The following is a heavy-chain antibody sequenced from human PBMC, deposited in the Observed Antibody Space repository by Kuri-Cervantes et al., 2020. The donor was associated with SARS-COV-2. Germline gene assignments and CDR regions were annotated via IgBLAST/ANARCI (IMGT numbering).Heavy chain of an antibody. J-gene: IGHJ4*02. D-gene: IGHD2/OR15-2a*01. V-gene: IGHV3-23*01. CDR3: AKVGLSFDY. CDR1: GFTFSIYA. CDR2: ISGSGVGT. Sequence: GGSLRLSCAASGFTFSIYAMSWVRQAPGKGLEWVSSISGSGVGTYYADSVKGRFTISRDNSKSTLYLQMNSLRAEDSALYYCAKVGLSFDYWGQGTLVTVSS.